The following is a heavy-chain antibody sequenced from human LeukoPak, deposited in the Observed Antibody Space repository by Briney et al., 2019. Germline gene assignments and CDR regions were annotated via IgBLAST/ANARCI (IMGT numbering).Heavy chain of an antibody. D-gene: IGHD3-10*01. CDR3: ARAIGGFGELSGNWFDP. Sequence: SETLSLTCTVSGGSINSSSYYWGWIRQPPGKGLEWIGSIYHSGSTYYNPSLKSRVTISVDTSKNQFSLKLSSVTAADTAVYYCARAIGGFGELSGNWFDPWGQGTLVTVSS. CDR2: IYHSGST. V-gene: IGHV4-39*07. CDR1: GGSINSSSYY. J-gene: IGHJ5*02.